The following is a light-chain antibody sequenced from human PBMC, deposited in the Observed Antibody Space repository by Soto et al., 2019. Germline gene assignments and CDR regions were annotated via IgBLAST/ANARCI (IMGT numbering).Light chain of an antibody. CDR1: SSDVGGYNY. CDR2: DVS. Sequence: QSVLTQPRSVSGSPGQSVTISCTGTSSDVGGYNYVSWYQQHPGKAPKLMIYDVSKRPSGVPDRFSGSKSGNTASLTISGLQAEDEADYYCSSYTSSTTYVFATVTKLTVL. CDR3: SSYTSSTTYV. V-gene: IGLV2-11*01. J-gene: IGLJ1*01.